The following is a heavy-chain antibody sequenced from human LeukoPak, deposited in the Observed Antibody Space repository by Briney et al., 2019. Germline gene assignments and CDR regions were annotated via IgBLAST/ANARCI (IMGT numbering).Heavy chain of an antibody. V-gene: IGHV4-39*07. CDR1: GGSISSSSYY. CDR2: TYYSGST. Sequence: SETLSLTCTVSGGSISSSSYYWGWIRQPPGKGLEWIGSTYYSGSTYYNPSLKSRVTISVDTSKNQFSLKLSSVTAADTAVYYCARDTDFWTGNWFDPWGQGTLVTVSS. CDR3: ARDTDFWTGNWFDP. D-gene: IGHD3/OR15-3a*01. J-gene: IGHJ5*02.